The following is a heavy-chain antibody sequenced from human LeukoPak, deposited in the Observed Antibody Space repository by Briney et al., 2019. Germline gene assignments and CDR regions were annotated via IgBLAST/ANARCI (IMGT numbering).Heavy chain of an antibody. CDR2: IYYSGST. J-gene: IGHJ4*02. CDR1: GGSFSGYY. CDR3: ARGVGATDY. D-gene: IGHD1-26*01. V-gene: IGHV4-34*01. Sequence: SETLSLTCAVYGGSFSGYYWSWIRQPPGKGLEWIGNIYYSGSTYYNPSLKSRVTISVDTSKNQFSLRLSSVTAADTAVYYCARGVGATDYWGQGTLVTVSS.